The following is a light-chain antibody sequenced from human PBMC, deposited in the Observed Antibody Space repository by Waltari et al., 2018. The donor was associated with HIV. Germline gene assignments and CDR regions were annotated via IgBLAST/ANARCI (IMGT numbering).Light chain of an antibody. Sequence: SSVLTQPPSVSVAPGQTARITCGGNNIGTKSVHWYQQKPVQAPVLVVYDDSDRPSGIPERFSGSNSGNTATLIINRVEAGDEADYYCQVWDSSSAHVVFGGGTKLTVL. CDR3: QVWDSSSAHVV. CDR2: DDS. V-gene: IGLV3-21*02. CDR1: NIGTKS. J-gene: IGLJ2*01.